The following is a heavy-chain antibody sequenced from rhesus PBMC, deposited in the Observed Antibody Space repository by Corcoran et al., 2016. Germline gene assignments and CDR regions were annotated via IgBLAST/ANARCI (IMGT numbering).Heavy chain of an antibody. J-gene: IGHJ4*01. Sequence: QVQLQESGPGLVKPSETLSLTCAVSGGSISSSNWWSWIRQPPGKGMEWIGDISGGRGSTYYNPTLKSRVTISTDTSKNQFSLKLSSVTAADTAVYYCGRRGNSGWSVFDYWGQGVLVTVSS. CDR2: ISGGRGST. CDR3: GRRGNSGWSVFDY. CDR1: GGSISSSNW. V-gene: IGHV4-65*01. D-gene: IGHD6S26*01.